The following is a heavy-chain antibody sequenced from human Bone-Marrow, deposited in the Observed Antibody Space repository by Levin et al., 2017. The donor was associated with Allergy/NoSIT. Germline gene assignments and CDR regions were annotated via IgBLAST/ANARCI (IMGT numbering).Heavy chain of an antibody. CDR3: ARVTSVSSGFFDY. CDR1: GFTFSDYY. J-gene: IGHJ4*02. D-gene: IGHD6-6*01. Sequence: KAGGSLRLSCAASGFTFSDYYMGWVRQAPGKGPEWISYISHSGSTIHYVDSVKGRFTISRDNAKNSLYLQMDSLRAEDTAVYYCARVTSVSSGFFDYWGQGTLVTVSS. V-gene: IGHV3-11*01. CDR2: ISHSGSTI.